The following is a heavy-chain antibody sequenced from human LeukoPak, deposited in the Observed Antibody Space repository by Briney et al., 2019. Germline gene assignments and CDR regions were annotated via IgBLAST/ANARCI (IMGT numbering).Heavy chain of an antibody. D-gene: IGHD3-10*01. V-gene: IGHV3-66*01. CDR1: GFTVSNNY. Sequence: GGSLRLSCAASGFTVSNNYMRWVRQAPGKGLEWVSLIYSGGSTYYADSVKGRFTISRDNATNSLYLHMNSLRAEDTAVYYCARCSPTCASGSSDYWGQGTLVTVSS. CDR2: IYSGGST. J-gene: IGHJ4*02. CDR3: ARCSPTCASGSSDY.